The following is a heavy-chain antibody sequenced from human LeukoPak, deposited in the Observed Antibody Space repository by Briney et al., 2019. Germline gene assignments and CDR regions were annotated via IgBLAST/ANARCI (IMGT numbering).Heavy chain of an antibody. V-gene: IGHV1-2*06. CDR1: GYTFTGYY. D-gene: IGHD3-3*01. Sequence: ASVKVSCKASGYTFTGYYTHWVRQAPGQGLAWMGRINPSSGGTNYAQKFQGRVTMTRDTSISTAYMELSRLRSDDTAVYYCARDGGSRGYFDYWGQGTLVTVSS. CDR3: ARDGGSRGYFDY. J-gene: IGHJ4*02. CDR2: INPSSGGT.